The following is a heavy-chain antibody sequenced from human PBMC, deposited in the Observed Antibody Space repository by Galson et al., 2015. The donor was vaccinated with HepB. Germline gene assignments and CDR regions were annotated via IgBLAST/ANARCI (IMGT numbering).Heavy chain of an antibody. V-gene: IGHV3-33*01. CDR1: GFTFSSYG. Sequence: SLRLSCAASGFTFSSYGMHWVRQAPGKGLEWVAVIWYDGSNKYYADSVKGRFTISRDNSKNTLYLQMNSLRAEDTAVYYCARDPDYSNYVFDYWGQGTLVTVSS. CDR3: ARDPDYSNYVFDY. D-gene: IGHD4-11*01. J-gene: IGHJ4*02. CDR2: IWYDGSNK.